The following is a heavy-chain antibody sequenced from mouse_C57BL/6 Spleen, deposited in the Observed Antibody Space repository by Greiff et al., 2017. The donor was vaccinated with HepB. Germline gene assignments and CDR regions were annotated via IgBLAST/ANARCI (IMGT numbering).Heavy chain of an antibody. CDR1: GYTFTDYN. CDR3: ALYYGNYEWYFDV. V-gene: IGHV1-18*01. CDR2: INPNNGGT. D-gene: IGHD2-1*01. Sequence: VQLKQSGPELVKPGASVKIPCKASGYTFTDYNMDWVKQSHGKSLEWIGDINPNNGGTIYNQKFKGKATLTVDKSSSTAYMELRSLTSEDTAVYYCALYYGNYEWYFDVWGTGTTVTVSS. J-gene: IGHJ1*03.